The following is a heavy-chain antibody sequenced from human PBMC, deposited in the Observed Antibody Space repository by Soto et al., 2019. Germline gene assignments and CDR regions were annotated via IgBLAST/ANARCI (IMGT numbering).Heavy chain of an antibody. CDR1: GFTFSSYA. CDR3: AKWIALRAPGIAAAGREYFQH. J-gene: IGHJ1*01. Sequence: GGSLRLSCAASGFTFSSYAMSWVRQAPGKGLEWVSAISGSGGSTYYADSVKGRFTISRDNSKNTLYLQMNSLRAEETAVYYCAKWIALRAPGIAAAGREYFQHWGQGTLVTVSS. CDR2: ISGSGGST. V-gene: IGHV3-23*01. D-gene: IGHD6-13*01.